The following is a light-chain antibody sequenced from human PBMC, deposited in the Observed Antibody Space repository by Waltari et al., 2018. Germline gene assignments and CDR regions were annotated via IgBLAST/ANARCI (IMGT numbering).Light chain of an antibody. J-gene: IGLJ1*01. CDR1: SSGVGSYNL. CDR3: FSYAGSNIYV. V-gene: IGLV2-23*01. CDR2: EDN. Sequence: GSPGQSITISCAGTSSGVGSYNLVSWYQQHPGRAPKLIIYEDNKRPSGVSSRFSGSKSGNTASLTSSGLQTEDEAEYYCFSYAGSNIYVFASGTKVTVL.